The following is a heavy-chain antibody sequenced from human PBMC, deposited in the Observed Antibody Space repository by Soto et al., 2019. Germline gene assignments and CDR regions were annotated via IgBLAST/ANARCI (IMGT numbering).Heavy chain of an antibody. Sequence: PSETLSLTCTVSGGSISSGDYYWSWIRQPPGKGLEWTGYIYYSGSTYYNPSLKSRVTISVDTSKNRFSLKLSSVTAADTAVYYCASFAYYYYGMDVWGQGTTVTVSS. CDR3: ASFAYYYYGMDV. J-gene: IGHJ6*02. CDR2: IYYSGST. V-gene: IGHV4-30-4*01. CDR1: GGSISSGDYY.